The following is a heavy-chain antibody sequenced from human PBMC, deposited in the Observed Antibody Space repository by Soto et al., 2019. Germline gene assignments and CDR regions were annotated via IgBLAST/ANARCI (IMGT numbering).Heavy chain of an antibody. J-gene: IGHJ5*02. CDR3: ARLITYYYDSSGKGWFDP. CDR2: IYYSGST. V-gene: IGHV4-31*03. Sequence: QVQLQESGPGLVKPSQTLSLTCTVSGGSLSSGGYYWSWIRQHPGKGLEWIGYIYYSGSTYYNPSLKSRVTISVDTSKNQFSLKLSSVTAADTAVYYCARLITYYYDSSGKGWFDPWGQETLVTVSS. D-gene: IGHD3-22*01. CDR1: GGSLSSGGYY.